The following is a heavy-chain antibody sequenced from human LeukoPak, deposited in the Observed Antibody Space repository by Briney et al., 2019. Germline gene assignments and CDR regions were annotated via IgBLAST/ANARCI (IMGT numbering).Heavy chain of an antibody. CDR2: INPKNGGT. D-gene: IGHD2-15*01. Sequence: ASVKVSCKASGYTFTDSYIHWVRQAPGQGLEWMGWINPKNGGTKYAQKFQGRVTMTRDTSISTAYMELSSLRSDDTAVYYCARYYCSGGSCYLFDYWGQGTLVTVSS. J-gene: IGHJ4*02. V-gene: IGHV1-2*02. CDR3: ARYYCSGGSCYLFDY. CDR1: GYTFTDSY.